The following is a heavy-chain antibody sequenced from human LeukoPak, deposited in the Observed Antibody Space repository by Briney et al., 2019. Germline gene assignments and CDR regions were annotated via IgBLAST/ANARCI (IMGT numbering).Heavy chain of an antibody. J-gene: IGHJ4*02. CDR1: GFTFNSYD. V-gene: IGHV3-33*01. D-gene: IGHD1-26*01. CDR2: IWYDGSNK. Sequence: GRSLRLSCAASGFTFNSYDMHWVRQAPGKGLEWVAIIWYDGSNKYYADSVKGRFTISRDNSKNTLYLQMNSLRAEDTAVYYCARGSYAHDYWGQGTLVTVSS. CDR3: ARGSYAHDY.